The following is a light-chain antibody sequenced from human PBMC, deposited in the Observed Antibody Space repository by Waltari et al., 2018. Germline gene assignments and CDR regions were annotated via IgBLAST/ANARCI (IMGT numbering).Light chain of an antibody. CDR3: QQYYRSRT. V-gene: IGKV4-1*01. CDR2: WAS. J-gene: IGKJ1*01. CDR1: QSVFYRSDNKNY. Sequence: DIVMTQSPDSLAVSLGERAPIACKSSQSVFYRSDNKNYLAWYQHKPGQPPKLLFYWASTRESGVPDRFSASGSGTDFTLTINNLQAEDVAVYYCQQYYRSRTFGQGTKVEIK.